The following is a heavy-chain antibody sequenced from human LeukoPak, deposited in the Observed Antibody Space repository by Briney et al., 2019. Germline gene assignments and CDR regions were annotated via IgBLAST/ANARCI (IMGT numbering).Heavy chain of an antibody. D-gene: IGHD5-12*01. CDR3: ARGGSWFDV. CDR1: GFTFSNYW. Sequence: PGGSLRLSCVASGFTFSNYWMSWVRQAPGKGLEWVANIKQSGSEKNYVDSVKDRFTISRDNAENSLYLQVNSLGAEDTAVYYCARGGSWFDVWGQGTLVTVSS. V-gene: IGHV3-7*01. CDR2: IKQSGSEK. J-gene: IGHJ5*02.